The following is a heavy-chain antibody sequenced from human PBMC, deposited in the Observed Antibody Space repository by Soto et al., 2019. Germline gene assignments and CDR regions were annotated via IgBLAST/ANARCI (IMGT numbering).Heavy chain of an antibody. J-gene: IGHJ4*02. CDR2: IYSGGNT. V-gene: IGHV3-66*04. D-gene: IGHD2-15*01. Sequence: EVQLVESGGGLVQPGGSLRLSCAVSGFTVSSNYMCWVRQTPGKGLEWVSLIYSGGNTYYAESVKGRFTIARDNTKNRLYLQMNILRADDTAVYYCAKLCSSGVSCYDYSGQGTLVTVSS. CDR3: AKLCSSGVSCYDY. CDR1: GFTVSSNY.